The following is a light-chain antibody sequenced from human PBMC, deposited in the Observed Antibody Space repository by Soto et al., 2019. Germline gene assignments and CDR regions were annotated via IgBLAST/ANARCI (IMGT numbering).Light chain of an antibody. V-gene: IGKV1-5*01. CDR2: HAS. CDR1: QGIGHF. Sequence: DVLLTQSPSALSASLGDRVTITCRASQGIGHFLAWYQHKTGEAPRLLIYHASTLESGVPSRFSGSGSGTEFTLTISRLQPDDVSTYYCQQYESYSVGTFGQGTKVEIK. CDR3: QQYESYSVGT. J-gene: IGKJ1*01.